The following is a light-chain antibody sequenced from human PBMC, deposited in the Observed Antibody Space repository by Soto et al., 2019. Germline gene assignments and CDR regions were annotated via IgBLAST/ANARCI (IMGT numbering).Light chain of an antibody. CDR1: QSVSSN. CDR3: QQYINYPWT. Sequence: EIVMAQSPATLSVSPGERATLSCRASQSVSSNLAWYQQKPGQAPRLLIHGASTTATGIPARFSGSGSGTEFTLTISSLQPDDFAIYYCQQYINYPWTFGQGTKVDIK. V-gene: IGKV3-15*01. J-gene: IGKJ1*01. CDR2: GAS.